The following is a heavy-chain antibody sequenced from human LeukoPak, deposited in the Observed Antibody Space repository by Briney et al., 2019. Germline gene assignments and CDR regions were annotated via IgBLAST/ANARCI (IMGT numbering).Heavy chain of an antibody. CDR1: GFTFTSSA. V-gene: IGHV1-2*02. D-gene: IGHD2-21*02. CDR3: ARGRGGDWTNYFDY. CDR2: INPNTGGT. J-gene: IGHJ4*02. Sequence: ASVKVSCKASGFTFTSSAVQWVRQAPGQGLEWMGWINPNTGGTKYAQKFQGRVTMTRDTSITTAYMELSSLRSDDTAVFYCARGRGGDWTNYFDYWGQGSLVTVSS.